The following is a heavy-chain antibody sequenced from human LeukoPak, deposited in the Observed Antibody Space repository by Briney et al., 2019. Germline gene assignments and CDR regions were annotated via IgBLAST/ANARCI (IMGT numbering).Heavy chain of an antibody. D-gene: IGHD4-17*01. Sequence: QPGGSLRLSCAASGFTFSSYEMNWVRQAPGKGLEWVSYISSSGSTIYYADSVKGRFTISRDNAKNSLYLQMNSLRAEDTAVYYCARDNYGDYAPDYYYYYMDVWGKGTTVTVSS. V-gene: IGHV3-48*03. CDR2: ISSSGSTI. CDR3: ARDNYGDYAPDYYYYYMDV. CDR1: GFTFSSYE. J-gene: IGHJ6*03.